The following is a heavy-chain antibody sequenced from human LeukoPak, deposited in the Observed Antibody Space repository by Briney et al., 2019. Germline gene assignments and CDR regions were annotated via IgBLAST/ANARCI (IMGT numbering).Heavy chain of an antibody. Sequence: GGSLRLSCAASGFTFSSYSMNWVRQAPGKGLEWVSYISSSSSTIYYADSVKGRFTISRDNAKNSLYLQMNSLRAEDTAVYYCAKDQGRGKPLYYMDVWGKGTTVTVSS. J-gene: IGHJ6*03. CDR3: AKDQGRGKPLYYMDV. CDR2: ISSSSSTI. D-gene: IGHD3-10*01. CDR1: GFTFSSYS. V-gene: IGHV3-48*01.